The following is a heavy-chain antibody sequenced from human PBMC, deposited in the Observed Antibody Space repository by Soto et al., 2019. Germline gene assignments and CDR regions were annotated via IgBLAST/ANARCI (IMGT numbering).Heavy chain of an antibody. CDR3: ARSLGYCSGGSCYSGQRESYGMGV. J-gene: IGHJ6*02. Sequence: SVKVSCKASGGTFSSYSISWVRQAPGQGLEWMGGIIPIFGTANYAQQFQGRGTITADECTSTAYMELSSLRSEETAAYYCARSLGYCSGGSCYSGQRESYGMGVWGQGPTVTVSS. CDR2: IIPIFGTA. CDR1: GGTFSSYS. D-gene: IGHD2-15*01. V-gene: IGHV1-69*13.